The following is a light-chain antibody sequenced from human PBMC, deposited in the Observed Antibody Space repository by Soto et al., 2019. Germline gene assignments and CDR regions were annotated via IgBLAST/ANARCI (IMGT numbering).Light chain of an antibody. CDR3: QSYDSSLCGSV. J-gene: IGLJ1*01. CDR1: SSNIGAGYD. Sequence: QSVLTQPPSVSGAPGQRVTISCTGSSSNIGAGYDVHWYQQLPGTAPKLLIYGNSNRPSGVPDRFSGSKSGTSASLAITGLQAEDDAYYYCQSYDSSLCGSVFGTGTNVTVL. V-gene: IGLV1-40*01. CDR2: GNS.